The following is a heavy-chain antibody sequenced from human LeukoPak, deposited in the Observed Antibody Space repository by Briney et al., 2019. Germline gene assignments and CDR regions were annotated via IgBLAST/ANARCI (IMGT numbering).Heavy chain of an antibody. D-gene: IGHD1-26*01. J-gene: IGHJ4*02. V-gene: IGHV3-48*03. CDR2: ISSSGGTI. Sequence: GGSLRLSCAASGFTFSSYEMNWVRQAPGKGLEWASYISSSGGTIYYGESVKGRFTISRDNAKNSLYLQMNSLRAEDTAAYYCVRGAVGAPGYWGQGTLVTVSS. CDR3: VRGAVGAPGY. CDR1: GFTFSSYE.